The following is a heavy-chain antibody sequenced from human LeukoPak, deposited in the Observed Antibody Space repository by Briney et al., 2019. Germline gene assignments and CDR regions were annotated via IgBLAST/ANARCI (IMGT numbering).Heavy chain of an antibody. CDR2: FDPEDGET. Sequence: PWASVKVSCKVSGYTLTELSMHWVRQAPGKGLEWMGGFDPEDGETIYAQKFQGRVTMTEDTSTDTAYMELSSLRSEDTAAYYCATERRGVAGKPGIDYWGQGTLVTVSS. J-gene: IGHJ4*02. V-gene: IGHV1-24*01. CDR3: ATERRGVAGKPGIDY. D-gene: IGHD6-19*01. CDR1: GYTLTELS.